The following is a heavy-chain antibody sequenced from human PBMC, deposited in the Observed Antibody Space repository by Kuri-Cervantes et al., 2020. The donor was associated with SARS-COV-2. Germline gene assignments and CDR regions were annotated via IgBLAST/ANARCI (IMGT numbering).Heavy chain of an antibody. CDR2: ISSSSSYI. J-gene: IGHJ5*02. D-gene: IGHD2-8*01. Sequence: GESLKISCAASGFTFSSYSMNWVRQAPGKGLEWVSSISSSSSYIYYADSVKGRFTISRDNAKNTLYLQMNSLRAEDTAVYYCARGRTVMVYAMGSNWFDPWGQGTLVTVSS. CDR1: GFTFSSYS. CDR3: ARGRTVMVYAMGSNWFDP. V-gene: IGHV3-21*01.